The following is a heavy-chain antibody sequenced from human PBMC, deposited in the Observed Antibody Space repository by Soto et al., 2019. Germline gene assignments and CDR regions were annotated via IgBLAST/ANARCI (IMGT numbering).Heavy chain of an antibody. CDR3: ARDLTARIVVVEDAFDF. D-gene: IGHD3-22*01. CDR2: ISSSSSTI. J-gene: IGHJ3*01. CDR1: GFTFSTYS. Sequence: EVQLVESGGGLVQPGGSLRLSCAASGFTFSTYSMNWVRQAPGKGLEWVSYISSSSSTIYYADSVKGRFTISRDNAKNSLYLQMNSLRAEDTAVYYCARDLTARIVVVEDAFDFWGQGTMVTDSS. V-gene: IGHV3-48*01.